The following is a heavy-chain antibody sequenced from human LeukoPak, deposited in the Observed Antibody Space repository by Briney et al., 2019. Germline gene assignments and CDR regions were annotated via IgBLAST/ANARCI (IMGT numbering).Heavy chain of an antibody. D-gene: IGHD1-26*01. CDR3: ARVYGSYYYYYCMDV. J-gene: IGHJ6*03. V-gene: IGHV3-7*01. Sequence: GGSLRLSCAASGFTFSSYWMSWVRQAPGKGLEWVANIKQDGSEKYYVDSVKGRFTISRDNAKNSLYLQMNSLRAEDTAVYYCARVYGSYYYYYCMDVWGKGTTVTVSS. CDR2: IKQDGSEK. CDR1: GFTFSSYW.